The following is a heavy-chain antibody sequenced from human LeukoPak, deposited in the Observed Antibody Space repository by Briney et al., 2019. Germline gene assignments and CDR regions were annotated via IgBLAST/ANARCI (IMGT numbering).Heavy chain of an antibody. Sequence: PSETLSLTCGVSGYSITSGYYWGWIRQPPGKGLEWIGSIYHSGSTYYNPSLKSRVTISVDTSKNQFSLKLSSVTAADTAVYYCARHGSGPLDYWGQGTLVTVSS. V-gene: IGHV4-38-2*01. CDR1: GYSITSGYY. CDR3: ARHGSGPLDY. CDR2: IYHSGST. J-gene: IGHJ4*02.